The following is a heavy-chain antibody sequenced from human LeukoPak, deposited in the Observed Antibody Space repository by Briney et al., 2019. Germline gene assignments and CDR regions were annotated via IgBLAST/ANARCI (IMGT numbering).Heavy chain of an antibody. D-gene: IGHD3-10*01. CDR3: ARRTGFITMVRGRTFDY. CDR1: GGSISSSSYY. CDR2: IYYSGST. Sequence: PSETLSLTCTVSGGSISSSSYYWGWIRQPPGKGLEWIGSIYYSGSTNYNPSLKSRVTISVDTSKNQFSLKVSSMTAADTAVYYCARRTGFITMVRGRTFDYWGQGTLVTVSS. J-gene: IGHJ4*02. V-gene: IGHV4-39*07.